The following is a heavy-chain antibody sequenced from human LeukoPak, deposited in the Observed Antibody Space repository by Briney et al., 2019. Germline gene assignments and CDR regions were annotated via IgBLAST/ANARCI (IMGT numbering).Heavy chain of an antibody. D-gene: IGHD3-10*01. CDR2: IYHVGST. V-gene: IGHV4-4*02. CDR1: GDSISSPNW. J-gene: IGHJ4*02. Sequence: SGTLSLTCAVSGDSISSPNWWSWVRQPPGKGLEWIGEIYHVGSTNYNPSLNSRVTISVDKSKNQFSLNLSSVTAADPAVYYCARVLKGGPPGSARGSGNGYWGQGTLVTVSS. CDR3: ARVLKGGPPGSARGSGNGY.